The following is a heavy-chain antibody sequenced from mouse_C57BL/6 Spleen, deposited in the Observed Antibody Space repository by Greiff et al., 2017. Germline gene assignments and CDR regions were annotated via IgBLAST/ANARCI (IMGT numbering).Heavy chain of an antibody. CDR3: ARHYYSNYEAMDY. Sequence: QVQLKESGPGLVAPSQSLSITCTVSGFSLTSYGVDWVRQSPGKGLEWLGVIWGVGSTNYNSALKSRLSISKNNSKSQVFLKMNSLQTDDTAMYYWARHYYSNYEAMDYWGQGTSVTVSS. CDR1: GFSLTSYG. V-gene: IGHV2-6*01. CDR2: IWGVGST. J-gene: IGHJ4*01. D-gene: IGHD2-5*01.